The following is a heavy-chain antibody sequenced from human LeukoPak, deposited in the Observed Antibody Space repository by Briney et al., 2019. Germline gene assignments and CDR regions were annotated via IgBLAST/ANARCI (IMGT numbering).Heavy chain of an antibody. V-gene: IGHV1-3*01. Sequence: ASVKVSCKASGYTFTSYAMHWVRQAPGQRLEWMGWIGAGNGNTKYSQNFQGRVIFISNTSATTAFMELSSLRSEDAAVYYCARDSGSGSNDYWGQGTLVTVSS. CDR3: ARDSGSGSNDY. CDR2: IGAGNGNT. J-gene: IGHJ4*02. D-gene: IGHD1-26*01. CDR1: GYTFTSYA.